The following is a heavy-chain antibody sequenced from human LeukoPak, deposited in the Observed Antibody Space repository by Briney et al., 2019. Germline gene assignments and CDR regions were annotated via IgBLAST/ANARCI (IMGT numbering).Heavy chain of an antibody. CDR3: AKEGTTVTGINF. CDR2: VNAGNGNT. D-gene: IGHD4-11*01. Sequence: ASVKVSCKASGYAFTGYSMHWVRQAPGQRLEWMGWVNAGNGNTKYSQNFQGRVTITRDTSASTAYMELSSLRSEDTAMYYCAKEGTTVTGINFWGQGTLVTVSS. V-gene: IGHV1-3*01. CDR1: GYAFTGYS. J-gene: IGHJ4*02.